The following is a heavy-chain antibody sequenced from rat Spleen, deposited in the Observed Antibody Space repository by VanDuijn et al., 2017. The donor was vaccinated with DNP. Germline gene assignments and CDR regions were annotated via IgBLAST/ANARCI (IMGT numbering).Heavy chain of an antibody. CDR3: TSGLY. V-gene: IGHV5-25*01. CDR2: ITTSGGAT. Sequence: EVQLVESGGGLVQPGRSMKLSCAASGLTFTNYDMVWVRQAPTKGLEWVATITTSGGATYYRDSVKGRFTVSRNNAESTLYLQMDSLRSDDTATYFCTSGLYWGQGVMVTVSS. J-gene: IGHJ2*01. CDR1: GLTFTNYD. D-gene: IGHD1-7*01.